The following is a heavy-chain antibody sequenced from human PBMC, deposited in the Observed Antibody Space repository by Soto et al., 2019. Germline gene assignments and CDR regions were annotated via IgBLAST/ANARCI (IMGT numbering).Heavy chain of an antibody. Sequence: GGSLRLSCAASGFTFSDYYMSWIRQAPGKGLEWVSYISSSGSTIYYADSVKGRFTISRDNAKNSLYLQMNSLRAEDTAVYYCARDRTNIVATPGHAFDIWGQGTMVTVSS. CDR2: ISSSGSTI. V-gene: IGHV3-11*01. CDR3: ARDRTNIVATPGHAFDI. J-gene: IGHJ3*02. D-gene: IGHD5-12*01. CDR1: GFTFSDYY.